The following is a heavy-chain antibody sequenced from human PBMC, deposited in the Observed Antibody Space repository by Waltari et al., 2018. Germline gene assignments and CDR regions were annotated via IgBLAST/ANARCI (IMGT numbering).Heavy chain of an antibody. CDR2: INNSGST. V-gene: IGHV4-34*01. J-gene: IGHJ5*02. CDR1: GGSFSRYY. Sequence: QVPLQQWGAGLLKPSETLSLTCAVYGGSFSRYYWSGIRQPPGKGLEWIGEINNSGSTNYNPSLKSRVTISVDTSKNQFSLKLTSMTAADTAIYYCARLVIPLAMEGFDRWGQGTLVTVSS. D-gene: IGHD2-21*01. CDR3: ARLVIPLAMEGFDR.